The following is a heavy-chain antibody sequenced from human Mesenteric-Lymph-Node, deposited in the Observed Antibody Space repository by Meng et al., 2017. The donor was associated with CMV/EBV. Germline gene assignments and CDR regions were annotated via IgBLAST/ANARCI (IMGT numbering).Heavy chain of an antibody. J-gene: IGHJ4*02. Sequence: CGAVFLWPSGALSLPGAFDGGSFCGSSWILFRQPPGKGLEWVGEIKHSGRTNYNPSLKSRVTISVDTSKIQFSLKLSSVTAADMAVYYCARHQRWLKSEGGFNYWGQGTLVTVSS. CDR1: GGSFCGSS. CDR2: IKHSGRT. V-gene: IGHV4-34*01. D-gene: IGHD4-23*01. CDR3: ARHQRWLKSEGGFNY.